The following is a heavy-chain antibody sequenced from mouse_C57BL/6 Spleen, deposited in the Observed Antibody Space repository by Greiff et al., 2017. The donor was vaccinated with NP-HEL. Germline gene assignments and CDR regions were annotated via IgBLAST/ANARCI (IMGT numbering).Heavy chain of an antibody. J-gene: IGHJ4*01. Sequence: DVMLVESGEGLVKPGGSLKLSCAASGFTFSSYAMSWVRQTPEKRLEWVAYISSGGDYIYYADTVKGRFTISRDNARNTLYLQMSSPKSEDTAMYYCTRGLSLYAMDYWGQGTSVTVSS. CDR3: TRGLSLYAMDY. CDR1: GFTFSSYA. V-gene: IGHV5-9-1*02. CDR2: ISSGGDYI. D-gene: IGHD3-1*01.